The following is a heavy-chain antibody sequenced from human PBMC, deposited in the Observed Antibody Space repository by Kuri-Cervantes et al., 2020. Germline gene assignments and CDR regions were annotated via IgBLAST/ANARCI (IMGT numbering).Heavy chain of an antibody. V-gene: IGHV3-21*01. J-gene: IGHJ6*03. D-gene: IGHD3-10*01. Sequence: GGSLRPSCAASGFTFNIAWMSWVRQAQGKGLGWVSSITANSSYIDYADSVKGRFTISRDNAKNSLYLQMNSLRAEDTAVYYCARVASGSYVLGNYYMDVWGKGTTVTVSS. CDR1: GFTFNIAW. CDR3: ARVASGSYVLGNYYMDV. CDR2: ITANSSYI.